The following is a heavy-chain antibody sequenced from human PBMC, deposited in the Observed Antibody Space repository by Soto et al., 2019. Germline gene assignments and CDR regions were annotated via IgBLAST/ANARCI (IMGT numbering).Heavy chain of an antibody. V-gene: IGHV3-73*02. CDR1: GFSFSDIA. D-gene: IGHD1-26*01. CDR2: IDRKTYNYAT. Sequence: EVQLLEAGGGLVQPGGSLKLSCATSGFSFSDIAMHWVRQASGKGLEWVGRIDRKTYNYATTYGASVKGRFTISRDDSRNMVYRQSNSLNTEDTAMYYCSKYSGGQTSPAALGQGTLVTVSS. J-gene: IGHJ5*02. CDR3: SKYSGGQTSPAA.